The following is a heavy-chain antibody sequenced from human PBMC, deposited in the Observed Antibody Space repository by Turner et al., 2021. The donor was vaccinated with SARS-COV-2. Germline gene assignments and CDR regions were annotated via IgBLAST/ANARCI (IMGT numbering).Heavy chain of an antibody. CDR3: ARDLNSGYGDYTG. V-gene: IGHV1-18*01. Sequence: VQLVQSVAEVMKPRSSVTVSCKASGYTLTSYGFSWVRQVPGQWLGWMGWISAYNGNTNYAQKLQGRVTMTTYTSTSTAYMELRSLRSDDTAIYYCARDLNSGYGDYTGWGQGTLVTVSS. D-gene: IGHD4-17*01. CDR2: ISAYNGNT. CDR1: GYTLTSYG. J-gene: IGHJ4*02.